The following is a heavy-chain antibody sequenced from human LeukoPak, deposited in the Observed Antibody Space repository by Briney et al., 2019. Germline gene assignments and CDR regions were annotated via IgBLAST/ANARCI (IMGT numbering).Heavy chain of an antibody. J-gene: IGHJ4*02. V-gene: IGHV4-59*08. CDR3: ARHQGHDFYDSSGYYSFDY. CDR1: GGSINNYY. CDR2: IYYTGST. D-gene: IGHD3-22*01. Sequence: SETLSLTCIVSGGSINNYYWSWIRQPPGKGLEWIGYIYYTGSTNYSPSLKSRVPIVADTSKNQFSLKLRSVTAADTAVYFCARHQGHDFYDSSGYYSFDYWGQGTLVTVSS.